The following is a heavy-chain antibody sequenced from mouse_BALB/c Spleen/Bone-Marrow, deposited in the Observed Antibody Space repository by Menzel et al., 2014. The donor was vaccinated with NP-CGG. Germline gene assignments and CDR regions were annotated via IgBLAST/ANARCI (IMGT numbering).Heavy chain of an antibody. D-gene: IGHD2-3*01. Sequence: EVKLMESGGDLVKPGGSLKLSCAASGFTFSSYGMSWVRQTPDKRLEWVATISTGGSQTYYTDSVKGRFTISRDNAKNTLYLQMSRLKSEDSAIYYCARRGYDNSYWYFGVWGAGTTVTVSS. CDR3: ARRGYDNSYWYFGV. J-gene: IGHJ1*01. CDR1: GFTFSSYG. CDR2: ISTGGSQT. V-gene: IGHV5-6*02.